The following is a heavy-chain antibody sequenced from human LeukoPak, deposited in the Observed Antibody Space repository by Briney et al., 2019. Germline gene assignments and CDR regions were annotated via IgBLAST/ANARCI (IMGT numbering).Heavy chain of an antibody. CDR3: ARGNHDYGDPFDY. CDR2: IIPIFGTA. D-gene: IGHD4-17*01. CDR1: GGTFSSYA. Sequence: SVKVSCKASGGTFSSYAISWVRQAPGQGLEWMGGIIPIFGTANYAQKFQGRVTITADESTSTAYMELSSLRSEDTAVYYCARGNHDYGDPFDYWGQGTLVTVSS. J-gene: IGHJ4*02. V-gene: IGHV1-69*01.